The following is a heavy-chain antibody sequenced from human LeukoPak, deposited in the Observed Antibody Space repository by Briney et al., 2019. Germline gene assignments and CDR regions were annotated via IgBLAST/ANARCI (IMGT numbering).Heavy chain of an antibody. Sequence: ASVKVSCKASGYTFTAYYIYWVRQAPGQGLEWMGWINPNSGGTNYAQKFQGRVTMTRDTSISTAYMELSSLRSDDTAVYYCARDSHSSSDYWGQGTLVTVSS. J-gene: IGHJ4*02. CDR1: GYTFTAYY. CDR2: INPNSGGT. CDR3: ARDSHSSSDY. D-gene: IGHD6-6*01. V-gene: IGHV1-2*02.